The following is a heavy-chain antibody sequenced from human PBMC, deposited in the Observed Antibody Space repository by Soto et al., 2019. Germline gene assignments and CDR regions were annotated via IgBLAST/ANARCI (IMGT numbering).Heavy chain of an antibody. Sequence: EVQLLESGGGLVQPGGSLRLSCAASGFTFSSYAMNWVRQAPGKGLEWVSVISGSGGSTYYTDSVKGRFTISRDNSKNTRYLQMNSRSAEDTALYTSAKRAHGLYFDYWGQGTLVTVSS. CDR3: AKRAHGLYFDY. J-gene: IGHJ4*02. V-gene: IGHV3-23*01. CDR2: ISGSGGST. CDR1: GFTFSSYA.